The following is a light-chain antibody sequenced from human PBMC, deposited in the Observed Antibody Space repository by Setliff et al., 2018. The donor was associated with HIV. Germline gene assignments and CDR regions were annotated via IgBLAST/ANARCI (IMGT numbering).Light chain of an antibody. CDR2: GVT. CDR3: SSYTSTSAYV. J-gene: IGLJ1*01. V-gene: IGLV2-14*03. CDR1: GRDIGGYNY. Sequence: ALTQPASVSGSPGQSITISCIGTGRDIGGYNYVSWYQQHPGKAPKLIIYGVTKRSSGVSNRFSGSKAGTTASLTISGLQAEDEADYYCSSYTSTSAYVFGTGTMVTVL.